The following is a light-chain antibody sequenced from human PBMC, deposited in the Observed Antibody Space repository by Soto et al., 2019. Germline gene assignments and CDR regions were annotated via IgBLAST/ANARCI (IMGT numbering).Light chain of an antibody. CDR1: QSVSSN. V-gene: IGKV3-15*01. Sequence: EIVMTQSPGTLSVSPGERATLSCRASQSVSSNLAWYQQKPGQAPRLLIYGASTRATGIPARFSGSGSGTDFTLTISRLEPEDFAVYYCQQYNNWPPLTFGGGTKVDI. CDR2: GAS. J-gene: IGKJ4*01. CDR3: QQYNNWPPLT.